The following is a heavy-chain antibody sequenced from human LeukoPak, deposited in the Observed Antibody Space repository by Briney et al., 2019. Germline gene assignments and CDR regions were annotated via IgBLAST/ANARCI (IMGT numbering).Heavy chain of an antibody. CDR3: ARDYCSTSSCRYDY. V-gene: IGHV3-48*01. CDR1: GFTLSSYS. J-gene: IGHJ4*02. D-gene: IGHD2-2*01. CDR2: ISSSSTTI. Sequence: GGSLRLSCAASGFTLSSYSMNWVRQAPGKGLEWVSYISSSSTTIYYADSVKGRFTISRDNAENSLYLQMNSLRGEDTAVYYCARDYCSTSSCRYDYWGQGTLVTVSS.